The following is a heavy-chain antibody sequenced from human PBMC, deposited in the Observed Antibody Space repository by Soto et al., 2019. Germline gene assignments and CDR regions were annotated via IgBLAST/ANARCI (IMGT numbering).Heavy chain of an antibody. CDR3: ARGPSLTGTRAGPFDY. V-gene: IGHV1-46*03. J-gene: IGHJ4*02. D-gene: IGHD1-7*01. Sequence: ASVKVSCKASGYTFTSYYMHWVRQAPGQGLEWMGIINPSGGSTSYAQKFQGRVTMTRDTSTSTVYMELSSLRSEDTAVYYCARGPSLTGTRAGPFDYWGQGTLVTVSS. CDR1: GYTFTSYY. CDR2: INPSGGST.